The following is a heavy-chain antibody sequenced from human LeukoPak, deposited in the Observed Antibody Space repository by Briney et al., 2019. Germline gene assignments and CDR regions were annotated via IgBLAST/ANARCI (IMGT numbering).Heavy chain of an antibody. V-gene: IGHV4-34*01. Sequence: SETLSLTCAVYGGSFSGYYWSWIRQPPGKGLEWIGEINHSGSTNYNPSLKSRVTISVDTSKNQFSLKRSSVTAADTAVYYCARAWGLVGYYFDYWGQGTLVTVSS. J-gene: IGHJ4*02. CDR1: GGSFSGYY. D-gene: IGHD3/OR15-3a*01. CDR3: ARAWGLVGYYFDY. CDR2: INHSGST.